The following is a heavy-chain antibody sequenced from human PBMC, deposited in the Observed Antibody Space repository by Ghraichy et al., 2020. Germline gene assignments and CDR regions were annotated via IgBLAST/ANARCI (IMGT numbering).Heavy chain of an antibody. CDR3: ARGPPNQPYFDY. V-gene: IGHV1-69*13. CDR2: IIPIFGTA. J-gene: IGHJ4*02. CDR1: GGTFSSYA. Sequence: SVKVSCKASGGTFSSYAISWVRQAPGQGLEWMGGIIPIFGTANYAQKFQGRVTITADESTSTAYMELSSLRSEDTAVYYCARGPPNQPYFDYWGQGTLVTVSS.